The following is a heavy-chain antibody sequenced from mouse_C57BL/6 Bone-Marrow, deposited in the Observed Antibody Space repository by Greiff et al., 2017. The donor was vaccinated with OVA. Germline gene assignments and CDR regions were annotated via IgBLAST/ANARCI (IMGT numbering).Heavy chain of an antibody. J-gene: IGHJ3*01. Sequence: EVQLQQSGPGLVKPSQSLSLTCSVTGYSITSGYYWNWIRQFPGNKLEWMGYISYDGSNNYNPSLKNRISITRDTSKNQFFLKLNSVTTEDTATYYCARGDSSGYEFAYWGQGTLVTVSA. CDR2: ISYDGSN. V-gene: IGHV3-6*01. CDR1: GYSITSGYY. CDR3: ARGDSSGYEFAY. D-gene: IGHD3-2*02.